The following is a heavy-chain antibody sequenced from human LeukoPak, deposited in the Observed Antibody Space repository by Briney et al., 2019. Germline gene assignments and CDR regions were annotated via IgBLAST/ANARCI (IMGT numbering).Heavy chain of an antibody. D-gene: IGHD6-6*01. V-gene: IGHV4-59*01. CDR3: ARYSSSSSENFDY. Sequence: SETLSLTCTVSGGSISSYYWSWVRQPPGKGLEWIGYIYYSGSTNYNPSLKSRVTISVDTSKNQFSLKLSSVTAADTAVYYCARYSSSSSENFDYWGQGTLVTVSS. CDR2: IYYSGST. J-gene: IGHJ4*02. CDR1: GGSISSYY.